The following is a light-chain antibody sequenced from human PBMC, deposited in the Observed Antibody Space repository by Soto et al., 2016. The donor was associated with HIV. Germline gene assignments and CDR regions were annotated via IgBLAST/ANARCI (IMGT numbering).Light chain of an antibody. Sequence: SYELTQPPSVSVAPGKTATITCVGNNIGSKSVHWYQQKAGQAPVLVVYDDSDRPSGIPERFSGSNSGNTATLTISRVEAGDEADYYCQVWDTNSDHDVVFGGGTKLTVL. CDR2: DDS. J-gene: IGLJ2*01. CDR3: QVWDTNSDHDVV. V-gene: IGLV3-21*03. CDR1: NIGSKS.